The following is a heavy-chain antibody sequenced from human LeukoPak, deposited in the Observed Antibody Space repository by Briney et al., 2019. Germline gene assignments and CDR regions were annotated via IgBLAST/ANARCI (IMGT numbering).Heavy chain of an antibody. CDR1: GFTFGDHI. Sequence: GGSLRLSCAASGFTFGDHIMNWVRQLPGKRLEWVAYVSGSGSTVYYADSVKSRFTVSRDNGKSSLYLQMNSLRVEDTALYYCVRQFASWGQGTLVTVSS. CDR3: VRQFAS. J-gene: IGHJ4*02. CDR2: VSGSGSTV. V-gene: IGHV3-48*01.